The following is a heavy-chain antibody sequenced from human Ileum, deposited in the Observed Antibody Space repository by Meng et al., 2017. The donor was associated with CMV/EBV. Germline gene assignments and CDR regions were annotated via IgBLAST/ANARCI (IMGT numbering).Heavy chain of an antibody. D-gene: IGHD2-2*02. CDR3: VRFAIKGWFDP. CDR1: GGSINSYF. Sequence: SLTCSVSGGSINSYFWSWIRQPPGKGLEWIGYIYYSGSTNYNPSLKSRVSMSVDTSKNQFSLKLSSVTAADTAVYFCVRFAIKGWFDPWGQGTLVTVSS. CDR2: IYYSGST. V-gene: IGHV4-59*01. J-gene: IGHJ5*02.